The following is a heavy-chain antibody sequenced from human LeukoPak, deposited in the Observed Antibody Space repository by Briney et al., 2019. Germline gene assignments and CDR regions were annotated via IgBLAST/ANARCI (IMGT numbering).Heavy chain of an antibody. CDR2: IIPIFGTA. J-gene: IGHJ4*02. CDR3: ARDRTYCGGDRFRGYFDY. CDR1: GGTFSSYA. V-gene: IGHV1-69*13. Sequence: GASVKVSCKASGGTFSSYAISWVRQAPGQGLEWMGGIIPIFGTANYAQKFQGRVTITADESTSTAYMELSSLRSEDTAVYYCARDRTYCGGDRFRGYFDYWGQGTLVTVSS. D-gene: IGHD2-21*02.